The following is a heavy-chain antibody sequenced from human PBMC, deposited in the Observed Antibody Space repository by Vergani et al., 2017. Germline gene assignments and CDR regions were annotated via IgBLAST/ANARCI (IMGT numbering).Heavy chain of an antibody. V-gene: IGHV5-51*01. CDR3: ARHAIYTDS. J-gene: IGHJ4*02. CDR1: EYSFGNYW. D-gene: IGHD3-3*01. Sequence: EVELVQSGPEMRKPGESLKISCKGSEYSFGNYWIGWVRQMPGKGLEWMGIIYPAHSDTRYSPSFQGQVTISPDKSISTAFLQWDSLKASDTALYYCARHAIYTDSWGQGTLVTVSS. CDR2: IYPAHSDT.